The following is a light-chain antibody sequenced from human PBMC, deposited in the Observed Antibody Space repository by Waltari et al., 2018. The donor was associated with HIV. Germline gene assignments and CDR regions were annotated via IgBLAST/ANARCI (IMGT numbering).Light chain of an antibody. CDR3: QQYSNYPGT. Sequence: DIQMTQSPSTLSASVGDRVTITCRASQSISSWLAWYQQKPGNAPKLLIYKASSLESGVPSRFSGIGSGPEFTLTISSLQPDDFATYYCQQYSNYPGTFGQGTKLEIK. CDR1: QSISSW. V-gene: IGKV1-5*03. J-gene: IGKJ2*02. CDR2: KAS.